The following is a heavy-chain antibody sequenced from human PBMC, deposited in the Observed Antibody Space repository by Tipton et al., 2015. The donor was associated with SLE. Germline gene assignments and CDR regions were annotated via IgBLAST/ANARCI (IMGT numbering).Heavy chain of an antibody. CDR3: GKDVRGYSYGPFDH. V-gene: IGHV3-9*01. D-gene: IGHD5-18*01. J-gene: IGHJ4*02. Sequence: SLRLSCAASGFTFDDYAMHWVRQAPGKGLEWVSGISWNSGSVGYADSVKGRFTISRDNAKKSLYLQMNTLRAEDTASYYCGKDVRGYSYGPFDHWGQGTLVTFSS. CDR1: GFTFDDYA. CDR2: ISWNSGSV.